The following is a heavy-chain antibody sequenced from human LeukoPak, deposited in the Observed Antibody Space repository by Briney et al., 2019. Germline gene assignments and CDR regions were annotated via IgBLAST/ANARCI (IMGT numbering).Heavy chain of an antibody. V-gene: IGHV3-9*03. CDR3: ANDRAEGPYCGGDCSDDAFDI. CDR2: ISWNSGSI. CDR1: GFTFDDYA. Sequence: GGSVRLSCAASGFTFDDYAMHWVRQAPGKGLEWVSGISWNSGSIGYADSVKGRFTISRDNAKNSLYLQMNSLRAEDMALYYCANDRAEGPYCGGDCSDDAFDIWGQGTMVTVSS. D-gene: IGHD2-21*02. J-gene: IGHJ3*02.